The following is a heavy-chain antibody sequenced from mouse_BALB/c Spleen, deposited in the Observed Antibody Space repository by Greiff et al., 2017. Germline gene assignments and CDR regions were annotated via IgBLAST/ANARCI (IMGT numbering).Heavy chain of an antibody. D-gene: IGHD1-1*01. CDR3: ARVGSSYYYAMDY. CDR1: GFTFSSYA. V-gene: IGHV5-6-5*01. J-gene: IGHJ4*01. Sequence: EVQVVESGGGLVKPGGSLKLSCAASGFTFSSYAMSWVRQTPEKRLEWVASISSGGSTYYPDSVKGRFTISRDNARNILYLQMSSLRSEDTAMYYCARVGSSYYYAMDYWGQGTSVTVSS. CDR2: ISSGGST.